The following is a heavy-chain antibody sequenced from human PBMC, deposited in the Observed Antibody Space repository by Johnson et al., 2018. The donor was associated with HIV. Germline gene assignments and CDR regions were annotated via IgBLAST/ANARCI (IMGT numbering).Heavy chain of an antibody. D-gene: IGHD5-24*01. Sequence: VQLVESGGGLVQPGGPLRLSCVASGFTVSSDYMSWVRQAPGKGLEWVSVIYSSAATNYADSVKGRFTISRDNSKNTLYLQMSSLRVEDTAVYYCARDSVWRWLQLVTHAFDIWGQGTMVTVSS. CDR1: GFTVSSDY. V-gene: IGHV3-66*02. CDR3: ARDSVWRWLQLVTHAFDI. CDR2: IYSSAAT. J-gene: IGHJ3*02.